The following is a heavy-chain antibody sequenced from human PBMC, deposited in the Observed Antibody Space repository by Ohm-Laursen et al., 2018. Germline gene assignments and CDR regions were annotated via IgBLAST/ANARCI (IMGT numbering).Heavy chain of an antibody. V-gene: IGHV4-31*02. CDR1: GGSISGYY. CDR3: AGRGY. CDR2: IYYSGST. Sequence: TLSLTCSVSGGSISGYYWSWIRQHPGKGLEWIGYIYYSGSTYYNPSLKSRVTISVDTSKNQFSLKLSSVTAADTAVYYCAGRGYWGQGTLVTVSS. J-gene: IGHJ4*02.